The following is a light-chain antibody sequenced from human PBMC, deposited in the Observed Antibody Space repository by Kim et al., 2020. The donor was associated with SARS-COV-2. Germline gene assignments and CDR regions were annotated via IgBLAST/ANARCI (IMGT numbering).Light chain of an antibody. V-gene: IGLV3-1*01. CDR2: QDS. J-gene: IGLJ2*01. CDR1: KLGDKY. Sequence: SYELTQPPSVSVSPGQTASITCSGDKLGDKYACWYQQKPGQSPVLVIYQDSKRPSGIPERFSGSNSGNTATLTISGTQATDEADYYCQAGDSSTAGFGGG. CDR3: QAGDSSTAG.